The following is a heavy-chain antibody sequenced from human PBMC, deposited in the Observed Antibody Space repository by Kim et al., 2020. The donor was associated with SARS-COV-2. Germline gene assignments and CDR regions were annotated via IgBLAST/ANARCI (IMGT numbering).Heavy chain of an antibody. D-gene: IGHD3-22*01. Sequence: GGSLRLSCAASGFTFSSYEMNWVRQAPGKGLEWVSYISSSGSTIYYADSVKGRFTISRDNAKNSLYLQMNSLRAEDTAVYYCARDRPDYYDSSGYDYWGQGTLVTVSS. CDR3: ARDRPDYYDSSGYDY. CDR1: GFTFSSYE. J-gene: IGHJ4*02. V-gene: IGHV3-48*03. CDR2: ISSSGSTI.